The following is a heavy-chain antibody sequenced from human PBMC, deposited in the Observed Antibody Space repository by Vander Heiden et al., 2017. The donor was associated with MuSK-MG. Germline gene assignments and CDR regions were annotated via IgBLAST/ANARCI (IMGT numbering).Heavy chain of an antibody. CDR1: GDTFTSYS. CDR2: IIPILGIT. V-gene: IGHV1-69*08. D-gene: IGHD4-17*01. J-gene: IGHJ4*02. CDR3: AREATTTVTSLRGGPYFFDY. Sequence: QVQLVQSGAEVKKPGPSVKVSCKASGDTFTSYSLSWVRQAPGQGLEWVGRIIPILGITNYRQRFKGRVTITADKSTSTAYMELSSLRSEDTAVYYCAREATTTVTSLRGGPYFFDYWGQGTRVTVSS.